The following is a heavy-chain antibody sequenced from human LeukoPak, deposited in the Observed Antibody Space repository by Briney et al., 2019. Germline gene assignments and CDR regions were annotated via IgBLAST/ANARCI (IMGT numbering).Heavy chain of an antibody. D-gene: IGHD3-10*01. CDR1: GGSISSSSYY. Sequence: SETLSLTCTVSGGSISSSSYYWGWIRQPPGKGLEWIGSIYYSGSTYYNPSLKSRVTISVDTSKNQFSLKLSSVTAADTAVYYCARSLHYYPPYYFDYWGQGTLVTVSS. CDR2: IYYSGST. V-gene: IGHV4-39*07. CDR3: ARSLHYYPPYYFDY. J-gene: IGHJ4*02.